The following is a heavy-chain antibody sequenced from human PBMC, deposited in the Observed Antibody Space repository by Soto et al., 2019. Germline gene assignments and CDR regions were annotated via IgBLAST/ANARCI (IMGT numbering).Heavy chain of an antibody. CDR3: AKDGYADYDFWSGPSMDV. D-gene: IGHD3-3*01. CDR1: GFTFSSYA. Sequence: PGGSLRLSCAASGFTFSSYAMSWVRQAPGKGLEWVSAISGSGGSTYYADSVKGRFTISRDNSKNTLYLQMNSLRAEDTAVYYCAKDGYADYDFWSGPSMDVWGQGTTVTVSS. V-gene: IGHV3-23*01. J-gene: IGHJ6*02. CDR2: ISGSGGST.